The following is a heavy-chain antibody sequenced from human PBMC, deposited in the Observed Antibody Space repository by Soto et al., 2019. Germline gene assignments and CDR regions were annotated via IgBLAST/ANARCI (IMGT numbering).Heavy chain of an antibody. V-gene: IGHV4-59*08. CDR3: TRLFGIDSPMYFFDQ. CDR1: GGSISSHH. Sequence: QVQLQESGPGLVKPSETLSLTCIVSGGSISSHHWSWIRQSPGKGLEWIGHVSYSGSSTYNPSLKSRVTIPIDTSKNQFSLNLRSVSAADTAVYYCTRLFGIDSPMYFFDQWGQGTLVTVSS. CDR2: VSYSGSS. D-gene: IGHD2-8*01. J-gene: IGHJ4*02.